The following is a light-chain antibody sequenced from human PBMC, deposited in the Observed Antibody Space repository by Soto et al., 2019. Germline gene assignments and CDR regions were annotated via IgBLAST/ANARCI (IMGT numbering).Light chain of an antibody. J-gene: IGLJ3*02. CDR1: SSDVGGYNY. CDR2: EVS. Sequence: QSALTQPASVSGSPGQSITISCTGTSSDVGGYNYVSCYQQHPGKAPKLIIYEVSNRASVASNRFSDCKSGNTASLTICGLQAEDDADNYCCSYWSSSTLVVVGGGTKLTVL. V-gene: IGLV2-14*01. CDR3: CSYWSSSTLVV.